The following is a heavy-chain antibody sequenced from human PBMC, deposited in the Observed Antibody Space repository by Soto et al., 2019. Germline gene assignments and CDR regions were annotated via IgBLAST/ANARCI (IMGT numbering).Heavy chain of an antibody. J-gene: IGHJ5*02. CDR2: IIPIFGTA. Sequence: RASVKVSCKASGGTFSSYAISWVRQAPGQGLEWMGGIIPIFGTANYAQKFQGRVTITADESTSTAYMELSSLRSEDTAMYYCARHIAEYYYDSSGFSPWFDPWGQGTLVTVSS. CDR1: GGTFSSYA. CDR3: ARHIAEYYYDSSGFSPWFDP. D-gene: IGHD3-22*01. V-gene: IGHV1-69*13.